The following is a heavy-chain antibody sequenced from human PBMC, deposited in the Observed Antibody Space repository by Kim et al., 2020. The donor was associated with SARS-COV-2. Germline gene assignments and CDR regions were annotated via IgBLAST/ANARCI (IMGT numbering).Heavy chain of an antibody. J-gene: IGHJ4*02. CDR1: GFTFSSYA. Sequence: GGSLRLSCAASGFTFSSYAMSWVRQAPGKGLEWVSAISGSGGSTYYADSVKGRFTISRDNSKNTLYLQMNSLRAEDTAVYYCAKDQGWSSGWYPDYWGQGTLVTVSS. V-gene: IGHV3-23*01. CDR3: AKDQGWSSGWYPDY. D-gene: IGHD6-19*01. CDR2: ISGSGGST.